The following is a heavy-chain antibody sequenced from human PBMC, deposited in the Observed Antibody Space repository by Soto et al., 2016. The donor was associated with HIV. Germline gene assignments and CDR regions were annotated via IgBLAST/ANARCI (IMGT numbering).Heavy chain of an antibody. Sequence: VQLVQSGAEVKRPGTPVKISCKASGYSFIAYYMHWAKQAPGKGLEWMGFIDPEDGETLYAKKFQGRVNITADTSADTAYMELSTLRSDDTAVYYCATGAVAGPFDYWGQGTLVTVSS. CDR3: ATGAVAGPFDY. V-gene: IGHV1-69-2*01. CDR2: IDPEDGET. D-gene: IGHD6-19*01. CDR1: GYSFIAYY. J-gene: IGHJ4*02.